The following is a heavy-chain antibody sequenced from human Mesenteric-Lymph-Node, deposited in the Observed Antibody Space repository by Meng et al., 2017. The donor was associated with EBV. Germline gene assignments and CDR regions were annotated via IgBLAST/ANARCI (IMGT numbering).Heavy chain of an antibody. Sequence: QLQLQQWGAGLLEASETRSLNCAVYGGSFSVYYWTWIRQPTGKGLEWVGEINYRGSTNYNPSLKSRVTISVDTSKSQLYLKLSSVTAADTAVYYCARGVNPAYWGQGTLVTVSS. V-gene: IGHV4-34*01. CDR1: GGSFSVYY. CDR2: INYRGST. CDR3: ARGVNPAY. D-gene: IGHD2-2*01. J-gene: IGHJ4*02.